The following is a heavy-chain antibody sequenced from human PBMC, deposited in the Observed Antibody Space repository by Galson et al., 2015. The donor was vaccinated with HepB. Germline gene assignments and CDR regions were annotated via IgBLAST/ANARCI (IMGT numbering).Heavy chain of an antibody. Sequence: QSGAEVKKPGESLKISCKGSGYSFTNYWIGWVRQMPGKGLEWMGIIYAGDSETRYSPSLQGQVTISADKSISTAYLQWSTLKASDTAMYYCARVAQRHGYNSEFFDYWGQGTLVTVSS. J-gene: IGHJ4*02. CDR1: GYSFTNYW. V-gene: IGHV5-51*01. CDR2: IYAGDSET. D-gene: IGHD5-24*01. CDR3: ARVAQRHGYNSEFFDY.